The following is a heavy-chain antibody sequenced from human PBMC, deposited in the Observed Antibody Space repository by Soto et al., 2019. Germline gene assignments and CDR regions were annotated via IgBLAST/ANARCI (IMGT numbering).Heavy chain of an antibody. Sequence: GGSLRLSCAASGFTFDNYTMHWVRQAPGKGLEWVSLISWDGGSTYYADSVKGRFTISRDNSKNSLYLQMNSLRTEDTALYYCAKDKTSNVVVTAFDYWGQGTLVTVSS. J-gene: IGHJ4*02. CDR1: GFTFDNYT. CDR2: ISWDGGST. D-gene: IGHD2-21*02. CDR3: AKDKTSNVVVTAFDY. V-gene: IGHV3-43*01.